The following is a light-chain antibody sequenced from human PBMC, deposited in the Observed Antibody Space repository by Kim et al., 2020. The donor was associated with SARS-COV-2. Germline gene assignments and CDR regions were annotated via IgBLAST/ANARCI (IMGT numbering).Light chain of an antibody. CDR3: QVWDSSSDHRVV. J-gene: IGLJ2*01. Sequence: PGKPARVSCGGNSIGSKSVHWYQQKSGQAPVLVIYYDSDRPSGIPERFSGSNSGNTATLTISRAEAGDEADYYCQVWDSSSDHRVVFGGGTQLTVL. CDR2: YDS. CDR1: SIGSKS. V-gene: IGLV3-21*04.